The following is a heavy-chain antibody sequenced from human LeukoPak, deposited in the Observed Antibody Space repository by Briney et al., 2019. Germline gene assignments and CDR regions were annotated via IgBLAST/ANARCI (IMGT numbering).Heavy chain of an antibody. J-gene: IGHJ5*02. D-gene: IGHD2-8*02. CDR3: ARVPRLIRSCTASNWFDP. V-gene: IGHV1-2*02. Sequence: ASVKVSCKASGYTFTDYYVHWVRRAPGQGLEWMGWINPNSGGTDYAQKFQGRVTMTRDTSINTAYMELSRLTSDDTAVYYCARVPRLIRSCTASNWFDPWGQGTLVTVFS. CDR2: INPNSGGT. CDR1: GYTFTDYY.